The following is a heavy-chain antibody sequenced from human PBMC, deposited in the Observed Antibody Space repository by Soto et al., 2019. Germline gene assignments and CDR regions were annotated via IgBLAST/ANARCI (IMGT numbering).Heavy chain of an antibody. Sequence: PSETLSLTCTVSGGSISSGGYYWSWIRQHPGKGLEWIGYIYYSGSTYYNPSLKSRVTISVDTSKNQFSLKLSSVTAADTAVYYCARDCYLVCSGGSCTPSFYYYGMDVWGQGTTVTVSS. CDR3: ARDCYLVCSGGSCTPSFYYYGMDV. V-gene: IGHV4-31*03. CDR2: IYYSGST. CDR1: GGSISSGGYY. D-gene: IGHD2-15*01. J-gene: IGHJ6*02.